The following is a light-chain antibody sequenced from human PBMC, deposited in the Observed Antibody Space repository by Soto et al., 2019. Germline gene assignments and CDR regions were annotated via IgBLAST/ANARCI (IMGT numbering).Light chain of an antibody. Sequence: EIVLTQSPGTLSLSPGERATLSCRASQTIDSRYLAWYQQTPGRAPRLLIYAASNRATGIPDRFSGSASGTDFTLTITRLEREDFAVYYCHHYDNSPPFTFGPGTKVDIK. CDR3: HHYDNSPPFT. J-gene: IGKJ3*01. V-gene: IGKV3-20*01. CDR1: QTIDSRY. CDR2: AAS.